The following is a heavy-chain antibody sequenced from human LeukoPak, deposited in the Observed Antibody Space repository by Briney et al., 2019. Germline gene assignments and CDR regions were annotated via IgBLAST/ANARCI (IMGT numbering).Heavy chain of an antibody. CDR2: IYHSGST. CDR1: GGSISSSNW. D-gene: IGHD5-12*01. CDR3: ARWWNSGYDYDYFDY. Sequence: PSETLSLTCAVSGGSISSSNWWSWVRQPPGKGLEGIGEIYHSGSTNYNPSLKSRVTISVDKSKNQFSLKLSSVTAADTAVYYCARWWNSGYDYDYFDYWGQGTLVTVSS. V-gene: IGHV4-4*02. J-gene: IGHJ4*02.